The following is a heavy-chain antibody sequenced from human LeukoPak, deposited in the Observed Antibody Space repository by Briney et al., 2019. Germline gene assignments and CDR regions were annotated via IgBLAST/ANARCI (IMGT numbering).Heavy chain of an antibody. Sequence: SETLSLTCAVYGGSFSGYYWSWIRQPPGKGLEWIGEINHSGSTNYNPSLKSRVTISVDTSKNQFSLKLSSVTAADTAVYYCARGLAAPSRPPQFLWFGELLGIWFDPWGQGTLVTVSS. J-gene: IGHJ5*02. V-gene: IGHV4-34*01. CDR3: ARGLAAPSRPPQFLWFGELLGIWFDP. CDR2: INHSGST. CDR1: GGSFSGYY. D-gene: IGHD3-10*01.